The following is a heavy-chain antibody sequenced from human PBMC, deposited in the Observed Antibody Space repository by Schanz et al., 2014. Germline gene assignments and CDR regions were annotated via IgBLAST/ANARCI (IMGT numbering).Heavy chain of an antibody. D-gene: IGHD6-19*01. CDR3: ATHSSDWYSGFNI. Sequence: QVLLQEPGPGLVRPSETLSLTCTVSGDSIPSYYWTWIRLPPGKGLEWIGYMHYNGNAKYNPSLKLRATISLDTSKNHVSLKLTSVTAADTAVYYCATHSSDWYSGFNIWGQGTRVTVSS. V-gene: IGHV4-59*01. CDR2: MHYNGNA. J-gene: IGHJ3*02. CDR1: GDSIPSYY.